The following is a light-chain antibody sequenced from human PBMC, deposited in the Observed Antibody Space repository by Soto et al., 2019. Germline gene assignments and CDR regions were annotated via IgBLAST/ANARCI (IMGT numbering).Light chain of an antibody. V-gene: IGLV1-47*01. Sequence: QSVLTQPPSASGTPGQRVTISCSGSSSNIGSNYVYWYQQLPGTAPKLLIYRNNQRHSGVPDRFSGSKSGTSASLAISGLRCEDEADYYCAAWDDSLSAWVFGGGTKRTVL. CDR2: RNN. J-gene: IGLJ3*02. CDR3: AAWDDSLSAWV. CDR1: SSNIGSNY.